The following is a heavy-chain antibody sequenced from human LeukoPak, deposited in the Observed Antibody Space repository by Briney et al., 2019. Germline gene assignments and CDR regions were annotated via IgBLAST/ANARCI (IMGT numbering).Heavy chain of an antibody. Sequence: PRGSLRLSCAASGFTFSSYSMDWVRQAPGKGLEWVSYISSSSSTIYYADSVKGRFTISRDNAKNSLYLQMNSLRAEDTAVYYCARRVTIFGVVTIGYMDVWGKGTTVTVSS. J-gene: IGHJ6*03. CDR3: ARRVTIFGVVTIGYMDV. V-gene: IGHV3-48*01. D-gene: IGHD3-3*01. CDR1: GFTFSSYS. CDR2: ISSSSSTI.